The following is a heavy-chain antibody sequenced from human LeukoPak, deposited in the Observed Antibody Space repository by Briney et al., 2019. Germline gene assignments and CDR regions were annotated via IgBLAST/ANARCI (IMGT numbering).Heavy chain of an antibody. D-gene: IGHD6-19*01. V-gene: IGHV3-23*01. CDR2: IRGSGGGT. J-gene: IGHJ4*02. CDR1: GFTFSSYA. CDR3: VKDLRGSVAVAGSVDY. Sequence: GGSLRLSCAASGFTFSSYAMSWVRQAPGKRLERVSTIRGSGGGTYYADSVKGRFTISRDNSKNTLFLQMSSLRTEDTAVYYCVKDLRGSVAVAGSVDYWGQGTLVTVSS.